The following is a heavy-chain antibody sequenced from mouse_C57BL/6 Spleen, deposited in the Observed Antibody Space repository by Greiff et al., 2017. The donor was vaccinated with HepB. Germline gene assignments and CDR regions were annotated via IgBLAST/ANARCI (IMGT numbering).Heavy chain of an antibody. D-gene: IGHD1-1*01. CDR2: IHPNSGST. J-gene: IGHJ2*01. CDR1: GYTFTSYW. Sequence: VQLQQPGAELVKPGASVKLSCKASGYTFTSYWMHWVKQRPGQGLEWIGMIHPNSGSTNYNEKFKSKATLTVDKSSSTAYMQLSSLTSEDSAVYYCARAPLYGSENFDYWGQGTTLTVSS. V-gene: IGHV1-64*01. CDR3: ARAPLYGSENFDY.